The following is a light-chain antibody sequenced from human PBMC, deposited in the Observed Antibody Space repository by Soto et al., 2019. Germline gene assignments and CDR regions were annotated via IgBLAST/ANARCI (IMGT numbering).Light chain of an antibody. Sequence: QSALTQPASVSGSPGQSITISCTGTRIDVGNYIFVSWYRQHPGKAPKLMIYDINNRPSGVSNRFSGSKSGSTASLTISGLQAEDEADYYCVSYTTSASYVFGPGTKLTVL. CDR3: VSYTTSASYV. V-gene: IGLV2-14*01. CDR1: RIDVGNYIF. CDR2: DIN. J-gene: IGLJ1*01.